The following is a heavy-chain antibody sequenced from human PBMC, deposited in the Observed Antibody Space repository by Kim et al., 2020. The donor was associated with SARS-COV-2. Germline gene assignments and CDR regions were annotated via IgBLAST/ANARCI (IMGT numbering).Heavy chain of an antibody. J-gene: IGHJ4*02. CDR2: TYYRSKWSN. V-gene: IGHV6-1*01. Sequence: SQTLSLTCAISGDSVSSNSAAWNWIRQSPSRGLEWLGRTYYRSKWSNDYAVSVRSRITINPDTSKNQFSLQLNSVTPEDTAVYYCARERDYGGNSAGFDYWGQGTLVTVSS. CDR3: ARERDYGGNSAGFDY. D-gene: IGHD4-17*01. CDR1: GDSVSSNSAA.